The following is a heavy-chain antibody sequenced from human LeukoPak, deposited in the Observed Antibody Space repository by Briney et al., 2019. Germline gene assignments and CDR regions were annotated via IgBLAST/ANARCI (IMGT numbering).Heavy chain of an antibody. V-gene: IGHV1-69*13. CDR3: AIITGYSSSWSPFDY. CDR2: IIPIFGTA. J-gene: IGHJ4*02. CDR1: GGTFISYA. D-gene: IGHD6-13*01. Sequence: GASVKVSCKASGGTFISYAISWVRQAPGQGLEWMGGIIPIFGTANYAQKFQGRVTITADESTSTAYMELSSLRSEDTAVYYCAIITGYSSSWSPFDYWGQGTLVTVSS.